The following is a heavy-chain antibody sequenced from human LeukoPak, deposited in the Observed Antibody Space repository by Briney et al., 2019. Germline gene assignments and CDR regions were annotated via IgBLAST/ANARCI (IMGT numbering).Heavy chain of an antibody. CDR2: IYYSGIT. CDR3: ARHPRGIAFDI. Sequence: PSETLSLTCTVSGGSISSYYWNWIRQPPGKGLEWIGYIYYSGITNYNPSLKSRVTISVDTSKSQFSLKLSSVTAADTAVYYCARHPRGIAFDIWGQGTMVTVSS. J-gene: IGHJ3*02. V-gene: IGHV4-59*01. CDR1: GGSISSYY.